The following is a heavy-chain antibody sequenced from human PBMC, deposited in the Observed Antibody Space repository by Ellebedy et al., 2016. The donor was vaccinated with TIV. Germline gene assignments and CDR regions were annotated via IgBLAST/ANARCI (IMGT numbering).Heavy chain of an antibody. CDR2: LYYTGST. J-gene: IGHJ3*01. V-gene: IGHV4-59*01. D-gene: IGHD2-8*01. CDR3: VSSVSMDAFDL. CDR1: GCPLSDNY. Sequence: SETLSLTCAVSGCPLSDNYWTWTRQPPGTGLEWIGHLYYTGSTNYNPSLKSRVTISVNTPRNQFSLKLSSVTAADTAVYYWVSSVSMDAFDLWGQGTMVTVSS.